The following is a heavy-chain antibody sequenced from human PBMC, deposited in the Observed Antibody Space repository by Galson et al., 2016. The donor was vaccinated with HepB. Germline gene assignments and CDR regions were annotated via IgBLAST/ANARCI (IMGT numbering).Heavy chain of an antibody. CDR1: SDSFTGSSYY. CDR3: ARTFVDIYGRRYFDY. CDR2: IPYSGNT. J-gene: IGHJ4*02. D-gene: IGHD5-18*01. V-gene: IGHV4-39*02. Sequence: LSLTCTVSSDSFTGSSYYWAWIRQPPGKGLEWIGSIPYSGNTYYNPSPKSRVTMSVDTSRKHFSLKLISVTAADTAVFYCARTFVDIYGRRYFDYWGQGTLVSVS.